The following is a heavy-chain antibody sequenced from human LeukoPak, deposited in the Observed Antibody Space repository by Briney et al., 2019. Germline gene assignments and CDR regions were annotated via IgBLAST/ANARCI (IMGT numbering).Heavy chain of an antibody. V-gene: IGHV4-38-2*02. J-gene: IGHJ5*02. Sequence: ASETLSLTCSVSGMSITSRHYWGWIRQPPGKGLEWIGSTSHSDSPYYNPSLESRVSVSLDTSRNQFSLKLTSVTAADTAVYYCARDFGETSLPNWFDPWGQGTLVIVSS. CDR1: GMSITSRHY. CDR2: TSHSDSP. D-gene: IGHD3-16*01. CDR3: ARDFGETSLPNWFDP.